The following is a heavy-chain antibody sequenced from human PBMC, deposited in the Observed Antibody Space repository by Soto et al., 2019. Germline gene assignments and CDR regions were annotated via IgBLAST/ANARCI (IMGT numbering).Heavy chain of an antibody. J-gene: IGHJ4*02. Sequence: EVQLVESGGGLVQPGGSLRLSCAASGFTFSDHYMDWVRQAPGKGLEWVGRTRNKANSYTTEYAASVKGRFTISRDNSKNTLYVEMNSLSAEDTAVYYCAREGQPAAGTTPHNWGQGTLVTVSS. CDR2: TRNKANSYTT. CDR3: AREGQPAAGTTPHN. D-gene: IGHD6-13*01. V-gene: IGHV3-72*01. CDR1: GFTFSDHY.